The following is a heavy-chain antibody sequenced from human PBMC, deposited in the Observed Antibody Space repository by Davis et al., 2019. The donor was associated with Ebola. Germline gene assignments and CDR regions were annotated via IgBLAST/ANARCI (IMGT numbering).Heavy chain of an antibody. CDR2: IRSKAYGGTT. D-gene: IGHD1-14*01. Sequence: GESLKISCTASGFTFGDYAMSWVRQAPGKGLEWVGFIRSKAYGGTTEYAASVKGRFTISRDDSKSIAYLQMNSLKTEDTAVYYCTRAPTGFYWGQGTLVTVSS. CDR3: TRAPTGFY. J-gene: IGHJ4*02. CDR1: GFTFGDYA. V-gene: IGHV3-49*04.